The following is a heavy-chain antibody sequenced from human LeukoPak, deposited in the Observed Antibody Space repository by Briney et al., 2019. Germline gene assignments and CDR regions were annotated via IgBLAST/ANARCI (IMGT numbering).Heavy chain of an antibody. CDR2: IKSKTDGGTT. Sequence: GGCLRLSCAAAGFTFSKAWMRWVRQAPGEGREWGGRIKSKTDGGTTDYAAPVKGRFTISRDHSKNTLYLQMNSLKTEDTAVYYCTSSITMIVVKALDYWGQGTLVTVSS. V-gene: IGHV3-15*01. J-gene: IGHJ4*02. D-gene: IGHD3-22*01. CDR1: GFTFSKAW. CDR3: TSSITMIVVKALDY.